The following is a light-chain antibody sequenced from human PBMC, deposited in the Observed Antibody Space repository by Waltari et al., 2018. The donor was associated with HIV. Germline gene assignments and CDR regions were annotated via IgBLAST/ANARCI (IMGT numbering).Light chain of an antibody. V-gene: IGLV6-57*01. CDR2: EDD. Sequence: NFMLTQPHSVLESPGKTVTISCTRSSGTLARNYVHAYQQRPGSSPTTVIYEDDQRPSGVPDRFSGSIDSSSNSASLTISGRKTDDEAEYCCQSYDSNNNWVFGGGTKLPVL. CDR1: SGTLARNY. J-gene: IGLJ3*02. CDR3: QSYDSNNNWV.